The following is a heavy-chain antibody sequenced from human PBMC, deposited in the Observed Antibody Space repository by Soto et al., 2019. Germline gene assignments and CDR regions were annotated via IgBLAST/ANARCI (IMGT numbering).Heavy chain of an antibody. CDR1: GGTFSSYA. D-gene: IGHD3-10*01. CDR2: IIPIFGTA. V-gene: IGHV1-69*13. CDR3: AINYYRSGTFFDY. Sequence: SVKVSCKASGGTFSSYAISWVRQAPGQGLEWMGGIIPIFGTANYAQKFQGRVTITADESASTAYMELSSLSSEDTAVYYCAINYYRSGTFFDYWGQGTQVTVSS. J-gene: IGHJ4*02.